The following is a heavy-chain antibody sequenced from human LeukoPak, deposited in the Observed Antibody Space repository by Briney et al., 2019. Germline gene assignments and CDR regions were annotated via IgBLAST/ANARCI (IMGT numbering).Heavy chain of an antibody. CDR2: IYPGDSDI. CDR3: TRNGNQLWSHFDY. CDR1: GYSFTSYW. Sequence: GESLKISCKGSGYSFTSYWIGWVRQMPGKGLEWMAIIYPGDSDIRYSPSFQGQVTISADKSISTAYLQWNSLKASDTAMYYCTRNGNQLWSHFDYWGQGTLVTISS. D-gene: IGHD5-18*01. J-gene: IGHJ4*02. V-gene: IGHV5-51*01.